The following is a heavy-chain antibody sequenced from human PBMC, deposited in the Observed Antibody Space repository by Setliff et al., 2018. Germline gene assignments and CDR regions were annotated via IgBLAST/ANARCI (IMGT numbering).Heavy chain of an antibody. J-gene: IGHJ4*01. CDR1: GFTFSSYS. CDR3: VRTYYFALATNFFDL. D-gene: IGHD3-10*01. Sequence: PGGSLRLSCAASGFTFSSYSMNWVRQAPGKGLEWVSFISGDGTGIYYANSVRGRFTMSRDSDKNSVHLQMNNLRAEDTALYYCVRTYYFALATNFFDLWGHGVLVTGS. CDR2: ISGDGTGI. V-gene: IGHV3-48*04.